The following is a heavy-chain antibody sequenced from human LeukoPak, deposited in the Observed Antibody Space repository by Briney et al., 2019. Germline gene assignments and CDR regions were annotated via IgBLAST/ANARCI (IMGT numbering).Heavy chain of an antibody. CDR3: AREKHHITYGDYYYYYMDV. V-gene: IGHV4-59*01. CDR1: GGSISSYY. D-gene: IGHD4-17*01. J-gene: IGHJ6*03. Sequence: SETLSLTCTVSGGSISSYYWSWIRQPPGKGLEWIGYIYYSGSTNYNPSLKSRVTISVDTSKNQFSLKLSSVTAAGTAVYYCAREKHHITYGDYYYYYMDVWGKGTTVTVSS. CDR2: IYYSGST.